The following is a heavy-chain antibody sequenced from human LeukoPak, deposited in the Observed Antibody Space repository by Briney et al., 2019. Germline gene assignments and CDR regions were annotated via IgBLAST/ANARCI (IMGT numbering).Heavy chain of an antibody. Sequence: GASVKVSCKASGFSFTNSAVQWVRQARGRRLEWIGWIVVGSGNTIYVQKFQERVTITRDMSTSTAYMELSSLRSEDTAVYYCAAAYIGGAMVTNAFDIWGQGTMVTVSS. J-gene: IGHJ3*02. V-gene: IGHV1-58*01. CDR2: IVVGSGNT. CDR1: GFSFTNSA. D-gene: IGHD5-18*01. CDR3: AAAYIGGAMVTNAFDI.